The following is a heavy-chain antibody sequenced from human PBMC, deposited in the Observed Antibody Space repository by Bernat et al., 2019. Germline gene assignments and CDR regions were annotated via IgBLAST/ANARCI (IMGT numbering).Heavy chain of an antibody. CDR3: TWLGRDFDY. Sequence: EVQLVESGGGVVKPGGSLRLSCAGSGFTLSDAWMSWVRQAPGKGLEWVGRSKGRTGGGTPYYAAPAKGRFTVSRDDSKNTMYLHMNSLTTEDTAVYYCTWLGRDFDYWGQGTQVTVSS. CDR2: SKGRTGGGTP. V-gene: IGHV3-15*01. J-gene: IGHJ4*02. CDR1: GFTLSDAW. D-gene: IGHD6-19*01.